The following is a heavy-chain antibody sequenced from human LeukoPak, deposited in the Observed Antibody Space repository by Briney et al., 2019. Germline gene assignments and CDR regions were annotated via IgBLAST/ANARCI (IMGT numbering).Heavy chain of an antibody. Sequence: SETLSLTCTVSGGSISSYYWSWIRQPAGKGPEWIGRIYTSGSTNYNPSLKSRVTMSVDTSKNQFSLKLSSVTAADTAVYYCAREGVRSSWYGGFDPWGQGTLVTVSS. CDR3: AREGVRSSWYGGFDP. D-gene: IGHD6-13*01. CDR1: GGSISSYY. V-gene: IGHV4-4*07. CDR2: IYTSGST. J-gene: IGHJ5*02.